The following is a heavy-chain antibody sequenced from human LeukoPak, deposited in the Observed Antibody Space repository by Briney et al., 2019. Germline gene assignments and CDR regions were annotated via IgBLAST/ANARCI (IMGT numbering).Heavy chain of an antibody. CDR2: ISGSGGST. CDR3: ARSTYTSSSPWYDY. D-gene: IGHD6-6*01. Sequence: GGSLRLSCAASGFTFSNYAMSWVRQAPGKGLEWVSAISGSGGSTYYADSVKGRFTISRDNSKNTLYLQMSSLRAEDTAVYYCARSTYTSSSPWYDYWGQGTLVTVSS. CDR1: GFTFSNYA. J-gene: IGHJ4*02. V-gene: IGHV3-23*01.